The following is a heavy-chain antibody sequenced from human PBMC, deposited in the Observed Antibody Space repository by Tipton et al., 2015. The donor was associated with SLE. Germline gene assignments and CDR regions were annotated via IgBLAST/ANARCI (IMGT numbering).Heavy chain of an antibody. CDR3: ARHPTYGSGDLGLDY. CDR1: GGSISSYY. Sequence: TLSLTCTVSGGSISSYYWSWIRQPPGKGLEWIGYIYYSGSTNYNPSLKSRVTISVDTSKNQLSLKLSSVTAADTAVYYCARHPTYGSGDLGLDYWGQGTLVTVSS. CDR2: IYYSGST. D-gene: IGHD3-10*01. V-gene: IGHV4-59*08. J-gene: IGHJ4*02.